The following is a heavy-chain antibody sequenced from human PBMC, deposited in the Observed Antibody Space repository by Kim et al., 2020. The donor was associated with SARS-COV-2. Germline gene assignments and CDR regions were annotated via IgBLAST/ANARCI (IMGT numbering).Heavy chain of an antibody. V-gene: IGHV3-30*01. Sequence: RFTISRDNSKNTLYLQMNSLRAEDTAVYYCARPLSSGWSPIYYYYYGMDVWGQGTTVTVSS. D-gene: IGHD6-19*01. J-gene: IGHJ6*02. CDR3: ARPLSSGWSPIYYYYYGMDV.